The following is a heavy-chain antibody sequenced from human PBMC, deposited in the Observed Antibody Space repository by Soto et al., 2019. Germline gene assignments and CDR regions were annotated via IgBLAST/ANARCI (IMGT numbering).Heavy chain of an antibody. J-gene: IGHJ4*02. CDR2: ISYDGSNK. V-gene: IGHV3-30*18. CDR1: GFTFSSYG. CDR3: AKGYSYGYYYFDY. D-gene: IGHD5-18*01. Sequence: GGSLRLSCAPSGFTFSSYGMHWVGRAPGKGLEWVAVISYDGSNKYYADSVKGRFTISRDNSKNTLYLQMNSLRAEDTAVYYCAKGYSYGYYYFDYWGQGTLVTVSS.